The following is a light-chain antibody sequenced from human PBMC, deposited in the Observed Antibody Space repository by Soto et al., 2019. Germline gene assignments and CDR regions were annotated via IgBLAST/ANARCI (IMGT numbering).Light chain of an antibody. CDR3: QQRLHWPLT. Sequence: EIVLTQSPATLSLSPGERATLSCRASQSLSSYLAWYQQKPGQAPRLLIFDASNRATGIPARFSCSGSGTDFTLTISSLEPEDFAVYYCQQRLHWPLTFGGGTKVEIK. CDR2: DAS. J-gene: IGKJ4*01. V-gene: IGKV3-11*01. CDR1: QSLSSY.